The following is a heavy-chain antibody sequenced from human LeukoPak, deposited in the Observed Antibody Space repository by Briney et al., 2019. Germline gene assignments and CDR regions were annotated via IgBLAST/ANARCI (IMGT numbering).Heavy chain of an antibody. V-gene: IGHV1-18*01. CDR2: ISDYNGNT. Sequence: ASVKVSCKASGYTFTSYGISWVRQAPGQGLEWMGWISDYNGNTNYAQKLQGRVTMTTDTSTSTAYMELRSLRSDDTAVYYCAREVRTHYCSSTSCYGRVDYWGQGTLVTVSS. J-gene: IGHJ4*02. CDR1: GYTFTSYG. CDR3: AREVRTHYCSSTSCYGRVDY. D-gene: IGHD2-2*01.